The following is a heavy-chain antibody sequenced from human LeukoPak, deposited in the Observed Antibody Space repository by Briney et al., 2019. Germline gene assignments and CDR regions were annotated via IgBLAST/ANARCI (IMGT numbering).Heavy chain of an antibody. CDR1: GFTFSTYS. J-gene: IGHJ6*04. CDR2: ISSSSTYI. Sequence: PGGSLRLSCAASGFTFSTYSMNWVRQAPGKGLEWVSSISSSSTYIYYADSVKGRFTISRDNAKNTLYLQMNSLSAEATAVYYCAELGITMIGGVWGKGTTVTISS. V-gene: IGHV3-21*01. D-gene: IGHD3-10*02. CDR3: AELGITMIGGV.